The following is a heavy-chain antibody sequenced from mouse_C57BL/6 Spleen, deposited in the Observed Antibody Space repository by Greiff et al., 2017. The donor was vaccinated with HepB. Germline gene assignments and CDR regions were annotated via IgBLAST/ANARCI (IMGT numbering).Heavy chain of an antibody. CDR2: ISDGGSCT. J-gene: IGHJ2*01. CDR1: GFTFSSYA. D-gene: IGHD2-3*01. CDR3: ARVEGYYGYFDY. Sequence: EVKLMESGGGLVKPGGSLKLSCAASGFTFSSYAMSWVRQTPEKRLEWVATISDGGSCTYYPDNVKGRITISRDNAKNTLYLQLSHLKSEDTAMYYCARVEGYYGYFDYWGQGTPLTVSS. V-gene: IGHV5-4*03.